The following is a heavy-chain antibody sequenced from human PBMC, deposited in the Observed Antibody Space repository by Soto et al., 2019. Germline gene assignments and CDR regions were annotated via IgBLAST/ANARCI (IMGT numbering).Heavy chain of an antibody. V-gene: IGHV3-15*07. CDR3: TTDRSSFGDLDY. Sequence: WGSLRLSCAASGFTFSNAWMNWVRQAPGKGLEWVGRIKSKTDGGTTDYAAPVKGRFTISRDDSKNTLYLQMNSLKTEDTAVYYCTTDRSSFGDLDYWGQGTLVTVSS. J-gene: IGHJ4*02. CDR2: IKSKTDGGTT. CDR1: GFTFSNAW. D-gene: IGHD4-17*01.